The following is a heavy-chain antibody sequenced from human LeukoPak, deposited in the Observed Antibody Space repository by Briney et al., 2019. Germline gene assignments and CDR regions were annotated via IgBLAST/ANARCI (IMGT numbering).Heavy chain of an antibody. Sequence: GGSVRLSCAASGFTLSGWWMHWVSQAPGKGLVWVSRIKSDGSSTSYADSVKGRFTISRENAKNTLYLQMNSLRAEDTAVYYCARSDWFDPWGQGTLVTVSS. CDR2: IKSDGSST. V-gene: IGHV3-74*03. CDR3: ARSDWFDP. J-gene: IGHJ5*02. CDR1: GFTLSGWW.